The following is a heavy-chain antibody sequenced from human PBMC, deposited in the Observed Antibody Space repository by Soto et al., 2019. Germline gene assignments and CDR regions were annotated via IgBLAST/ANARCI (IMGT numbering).Heavy chain of an antibody. D-gene: IGHD1-26*01. CDR1: GFTFKNYG. CDR3: ARDGGQWEPIEH. Sequence: PGGSLRLSCAASGFTFKNYGMHWVRQAPGKGLEWVAVIWYDGSKKYYADSVKGRFTISRDDSEKALYLQMNSVRAEDTAVYYCARDGGQWEPIEHWGQGTLVTVSS. V-gene: IGHV3-33*01. CDR2: IWYDGSKK. J-gene: IGHJ4*02.